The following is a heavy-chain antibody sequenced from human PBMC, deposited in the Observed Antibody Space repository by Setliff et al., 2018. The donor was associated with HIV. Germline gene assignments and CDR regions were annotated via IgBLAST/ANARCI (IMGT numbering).Heavy chain of an antibody. J-gene: IGHJ5*01. CDR1: GYSFTTYD. CDR3: ARTDRDP. Sequence: GASVKVSCKASGYSFTTYDINWVRQATGQGLEWMGWMNPHSGKTGYAQEFQGRVTMTWDTSTSTAYMELSSLRSDDTAVYYCARTDRDPWGQGTLVTVSS. V-gene: IGHV1-8*01. CDR2: MNPHSGKT.